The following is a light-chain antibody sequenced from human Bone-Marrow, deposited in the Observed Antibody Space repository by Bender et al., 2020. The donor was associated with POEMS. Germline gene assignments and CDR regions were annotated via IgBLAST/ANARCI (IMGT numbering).Light chain of an antibody. Sequence: QLVLTQSPSASASLGASVKLTCTLSSGHSNYAIAWHQQQPNKGPRYLMKLNSDGSHNKGDGIPDRFSGSSSGAERYLTISSLQSDDEADYYCQTWGTGMGVFGGGTKLTVL. CDR3: QTWGTGMGV. CDR1: SGHSNYA. J-gene: IGLJ3*02. CDR2: LNSDGSH. V-gene: IGLV4-69*01.